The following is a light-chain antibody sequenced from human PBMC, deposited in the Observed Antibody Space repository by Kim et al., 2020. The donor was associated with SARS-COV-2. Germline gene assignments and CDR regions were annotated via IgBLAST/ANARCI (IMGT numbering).Light chain of an antibody. J-gene: IGKJ2*01. CDR2: DAS. CDR3: QQRSNWPPLYT. Sequence: SPGEPATLSCRASQSVTTYLAWYQLKPGQAPRLLIHDASNRATGIPARFSGSGSGTDFTLNITSLEPEDFAVYYCQQRSNWPPLYTFGQGTKLEI. V-gene: IGKV3-11*01. CDR1: QSVTTY.